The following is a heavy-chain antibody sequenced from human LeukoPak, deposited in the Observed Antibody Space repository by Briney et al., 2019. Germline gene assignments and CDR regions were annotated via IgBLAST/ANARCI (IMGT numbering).Heavy chain of an antibody. Sequence: SETLSLTCTVSGGSISSSSYYWGWIRQPPGKGLEWIGSIYYSGSTYYNPSLKSRVTISVDTSKNQFSLKLSSVTAADTAVYYCARDWREYYDFWSGYPQPNYYYYYMDVWGKGTTVTVSS. CDR2: IYYSGST. J-gene: IGHJ6*03. CDR3: ARDWREYYDFWSGYPQPNYYYYYMDV. D-gene: IGHD3-3*01. CDR1: GGSISSSSYY. V-gene: IGHV4-39*07.